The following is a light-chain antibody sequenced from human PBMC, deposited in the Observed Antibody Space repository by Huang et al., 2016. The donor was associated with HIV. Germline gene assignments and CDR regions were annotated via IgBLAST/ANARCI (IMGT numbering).Light chain of an antibody. CDR3: QQYYTWPRT. J-gene: IGKJ1*01. CDR2: GSS. Sequence: EVLMTQSPVTLSESPGGRVTISCWASQSVRDNLAWFQQKPGQAPRLLVHGSSTRAAGCPAMFSGGGSGTGFTLTITSRQSEDYAVYYCQQYYTWPRTFGQGTRVE. CDR1: QSVRDN. V-gene: IGKV3-15*01.